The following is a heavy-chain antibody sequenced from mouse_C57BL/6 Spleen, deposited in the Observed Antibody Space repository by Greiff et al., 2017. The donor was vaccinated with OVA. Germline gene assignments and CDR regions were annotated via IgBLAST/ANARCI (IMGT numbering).Heavy chain of an antibody. J-gene: IGHJ2*01. V-gene: IGHV1-52*01. CDR1: GYTFTSYW. CDR2: IDPSDSET. Sequence: VQLQQPGAELVRPGSSVKLSCKASGYTFTSYWMHWVKQRPIQGLEWIGNIDPSDSETHYNQKFKDKATLTVDKSSSTAYMQLSSLTSEDSAVDDCSRSGSGYLDYWGQGTTLTVSS. CDR3: SRSGSGYLDY. D-gene: IGHD3-2*02.